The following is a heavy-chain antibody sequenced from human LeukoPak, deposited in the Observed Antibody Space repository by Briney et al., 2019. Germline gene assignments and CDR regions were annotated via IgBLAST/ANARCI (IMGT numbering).Heavy chain of an antibody. V-gene: IGHV4-31*03. D-gene: IGHD3-22*01. CDR1: GGSISSGGYY. CDR2: IYYSGST. CDR3: ARASSGYSYISY. J-gene: IGHJ4*02. Sequence: SETLSLTCTVSGGSISSGGYYWSWIRQHPGKGLEWIGYIYYSGSTYYNPSLKSRVTISVDTSKNQFSLKLSSVTAADTAVYYCARASSGYSYISYWGQGTLVTVSS.